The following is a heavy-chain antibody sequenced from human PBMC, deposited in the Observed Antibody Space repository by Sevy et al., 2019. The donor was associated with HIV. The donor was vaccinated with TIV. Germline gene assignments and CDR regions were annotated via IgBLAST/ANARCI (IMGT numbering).Heavy chain of an antibody. J-gene: IGHJ4*02. CDR1: GFTFSDFY. Sequence: GGSLRLSCAASGFTFSDFYMSWIRQAPGKGLEWVSYISDSGHIKHYEDSVKGRFLISRDNAHNTVHLQMNSLTAGDTADYYCVRGGGRIHDFDYWGRGTLVTVSS. D-gene: IGHD3-16*01. CDR3: VRGGGRIHDFDY. V-gene: IGHV3-11*01. CDR2: ISDSGHIK.